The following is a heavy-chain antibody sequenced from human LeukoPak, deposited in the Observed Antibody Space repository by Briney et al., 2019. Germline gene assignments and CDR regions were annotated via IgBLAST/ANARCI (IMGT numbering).Heavy chain of an antibody. CDR2: INNVGNGA. CDR1: GFTFNSFW. CDR3: AVSFDY. Sequence: GGSLKLSCAASGFTFNSFWVFLVRPAPGQGLEWVSRINNVGNGASHADSVRGRFTISRDNAKNSLYLQMNSLRAEDTAVYYCAVSFDYWGQGTLVTVSS. D-gene: IGHD2-8*01. J-gene: IGHJ4*02. V-gene: IGHV3-74*01.